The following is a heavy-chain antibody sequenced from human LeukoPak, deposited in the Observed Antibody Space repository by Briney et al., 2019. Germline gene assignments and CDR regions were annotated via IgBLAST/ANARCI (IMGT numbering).Heavy chain of an antibody. D-gene: IGHD2-8*01. J-gene: IGHJ4*02. V-gene: IGHV1-46*01. CDR2: INPSGGST. CDR3: ARADSLYIGVMVYATHLDY. Sequence: ASVKVSCKASGYTFTRYYMHWVRQAPGQGLEWMGKINPSGGSTSYAQKFQGRVTMTRDTSTSTVYMELSSLRSEDTAVYYCARADSLYIGVMVYATHLDYWGQGTLVTVSS. CDR1: GYTFTRYY.